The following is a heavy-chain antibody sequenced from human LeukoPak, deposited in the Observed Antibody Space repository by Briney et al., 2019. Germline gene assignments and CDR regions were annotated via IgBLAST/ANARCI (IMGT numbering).Heavy chain of an antibody. CDR1: GFTFSRYN. CDR3: TTIMTTVTPEFSVDAFDI. CDR2: IKSKTDGGTT. D-gene: IGHD4-17*01. J-gene: IGHJ3*02. V-gene: IGHV3-15*01. Sequence: GGSLRLSCATSGFTFSRYNMNWVRQAPGKGLEWVGRIKSKTDGGTTDYAAPVKGRFTISRDDSKNTLYLQMNSLKTEDTAVYYCTTIMTTVTPEFSVDAFDIWGQGTMVTVSS.